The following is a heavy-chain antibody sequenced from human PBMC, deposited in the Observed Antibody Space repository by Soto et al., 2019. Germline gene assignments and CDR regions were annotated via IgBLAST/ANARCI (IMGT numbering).Heavy chain of an antibody. J-gene: IGHJ6*02. CDR1: GYTFTGYY. D-gene: IGHD5-18*01. Sequence: ASVKVSCKASGYTFTGYYMHWVRQAPGQGLEWMGWINPNSGGTNYAQKFQGWVTMTRDTSISTAYMELSRLRSDDTAVYYCARGGYSYGYWYYYGMDGRAQETTVTVSS. V-gene: IGHV1-2*04. CDR2: INPNSGGT. CDR3: ARGGYSYGYWYYYGMDG.